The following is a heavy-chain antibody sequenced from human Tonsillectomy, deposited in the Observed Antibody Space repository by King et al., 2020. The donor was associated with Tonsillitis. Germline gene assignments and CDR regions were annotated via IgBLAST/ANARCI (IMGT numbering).Heavy chain of an antibody. D-gene: IGHD6-13*01. CDR1: GGSVSRSSYY. CDR2: IYYSGSI. J-gene: IGHJ6*02. CDR3: ARRPPYSSRSQDYGLDV. V-gene: IGHV4-39*07. Sequence: QLQESGPGLVKPSETLSLTCTVSGGSVSRSSYYWGWIRQPPGKGLEWIGNIYYSGSIYYNSSLKSRVNISVDTSNNQFSLKLSSVTAADTAVNYCARRPPYSSRSQDYGLDVWGQGTTVTVSS.